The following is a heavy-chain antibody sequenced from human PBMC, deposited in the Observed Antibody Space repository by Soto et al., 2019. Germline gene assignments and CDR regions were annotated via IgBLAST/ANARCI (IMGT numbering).Heavy chain of an antibody. Sequence: GGSLRLSCAASGFTFSSYGMHWVRQAPGKGLEWVAVIWYDGSNKYYADSVKGRFTISRDNSKNTLYLQMNSLRAEDTAVYYCARDRSSGYYRTFDYWGQGTLVTVSS. V-gene: IGHV3-33*01. J-gene: IGHJ4*02. CDR3: ARDRSSGYYRTFDY. D-gene: IGHD3-22*01. CDR1: GFTFSSYG. CDR2: IWYDGSNK.